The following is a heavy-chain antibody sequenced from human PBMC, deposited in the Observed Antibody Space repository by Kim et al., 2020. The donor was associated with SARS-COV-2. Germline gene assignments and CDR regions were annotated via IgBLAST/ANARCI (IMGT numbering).Heavy chain of an antibody. Sequence: ADLVKGRFTNSRDKAKSSLYLQMTSLRAEDPAVYYCARDLYEQAADYWGQGTLVTVSS. V-gene: IGHV3-11*01. J-gene: IGHJ4*02. D-gene: IGHD3-10*01. CDR3: ARDLYEQAADY.